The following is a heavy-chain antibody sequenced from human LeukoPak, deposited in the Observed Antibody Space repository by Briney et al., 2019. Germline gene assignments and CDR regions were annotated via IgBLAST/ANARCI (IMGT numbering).Heavy chain of an antibody. CDR1: GFTFSNAW. V-gene: IGHV3-15*07. J-gene: IGHJ6*02. D-gene: IGHD3-3*01. CDR3: ARDRITIFGVPSGDGMDV. CDR2: IRSNSDGGTI. Sequence: DPGGSLRLSCATSGFTFSNAWMNWVRQAPGKGLEWVGRIRSNSDGGTIDYAAPVKGRFTLSRDDSKTTLYLQMNSLQTEDTAVYYCARDRITIFGVPSGDGMDVWGQGTTVTVSS.